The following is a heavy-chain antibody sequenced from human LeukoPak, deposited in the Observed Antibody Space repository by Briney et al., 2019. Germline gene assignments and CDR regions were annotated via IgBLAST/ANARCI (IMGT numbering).Heavy chain of an antibody. CDR3: ARADCSSSTCYLRRSWFDP. CDR2: ISPKSDFI. CDR1: GFSFNYYD. Sequence: GGSLKLSCAGSGFSFNYYDMNWVRQGPGKGLEWVSSISPKSDFIYYSDSVRGRFTISRDNAENSLYLQMNSLRAEDTAVYYCARADCSSSTCYLRRSWFDPWGQGTLVTVSS. V-gene: IGHV3-21*01. J-gene: IGHJ5*02. D-gene: IGHD2-2*01.